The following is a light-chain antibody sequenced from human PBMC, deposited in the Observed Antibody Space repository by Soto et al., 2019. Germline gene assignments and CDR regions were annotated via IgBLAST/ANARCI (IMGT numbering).Light chain of an antibody. J-gene: IGKJ1*01. CDR3: HQRQSWPRT. Sequence: EIVLTQSPATLSSFPGDRVTLSCRASQAVNTRLAWYQHKPGQAPRLLIYLASNRAAGVPARFSGSGPGTDFTLTIRDVEPEDFAVYYCHQRQSWPRTFGQGTKVDIK. CDR2: LAS. CDR1: QAVNTR. V-gene: IGKV3D-11*01.